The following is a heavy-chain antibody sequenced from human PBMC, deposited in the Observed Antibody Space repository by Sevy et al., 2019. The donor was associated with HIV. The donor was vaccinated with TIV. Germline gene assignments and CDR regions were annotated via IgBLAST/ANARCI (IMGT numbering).Heavy chain of an antibody. CDR3: ARESRTRFTDC. CDR2: ISSSGDTI. D-gene: IGHD2-2*01. Sequence: GGSLRLSCAASGFTFTDYYMSWIRQAPGKRLEWLSYISSSGDTIQYADSVKGRFTISRDNAKNSLSLQMNSLRAEDTAVYYCARESRTRFTDCWGQGTLVTVSS. CDR1: GFTFTDYY. J-gene: IGHJ4*02. V-gene: IGHV3-11*01.